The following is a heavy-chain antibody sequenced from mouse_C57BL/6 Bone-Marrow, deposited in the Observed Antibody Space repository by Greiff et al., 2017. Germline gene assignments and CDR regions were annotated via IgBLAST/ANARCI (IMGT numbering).Heavy chain of an antibody. V-gene: IGHV5-9-1*02. Sequence: EVKLVESGEGLVKPGGSLKLSCAASGFTFSSYAMSWVRQTPEKRLEWVAYISSGGDYIYYADTVKGRFTISRDNARNTLYLQMSSLKSEDTAMXYCTRDGYYWFAYWGQGTLVTVSA. CDR2: ISSGGDYI. J-gene: IGHJ3*01. D-gene: IGHD2-3*01. CDR1: GFTFSSYA. CDR3: TRDGYYWFAY.